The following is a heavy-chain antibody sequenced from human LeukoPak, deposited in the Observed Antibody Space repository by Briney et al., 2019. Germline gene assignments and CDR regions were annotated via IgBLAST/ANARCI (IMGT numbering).Heavy chain of an antibody. CDR3: ANLDDYSNYASDN. D-gene: IGHD4-11*01. CDR2: IRYDGSNK. Sequence: GGSLRLSCAASGFTFSRYDMHWVRRAPGKGLEWVAFIRYDGSNKYYADSVKGRFTISRDNSKNTLHLQMNSLRAEDTAVYYCANLDDYSNYASDNWGQGTLVTVSS. J-gene: IGHJ4*02. CDR1: GFTFSRYD. V-gene: IGHV3-30*02.